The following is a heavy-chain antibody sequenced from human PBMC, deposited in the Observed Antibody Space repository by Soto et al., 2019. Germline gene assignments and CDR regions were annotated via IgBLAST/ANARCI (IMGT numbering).Heavy chain of an antibody. CDR3: ARRRRSSIPYYYYGMDV. J-gene: IGHJ6*02. CDR2: IYPGDSDT. CDR1: GYSFTSYW. Sequence: GESLKISCKGSGYSFTSYWIGWVRQMPGKGLEWMGIIYPGDSDTRYSPSFQGQVTISADKSISTAYLQWSSLKASDTAMYYCARRRRSSIPYYYYGMDVWGQGTTVTVSS. V-gene: IGHV5-51*01. D-gene: IGHD6-13*01.